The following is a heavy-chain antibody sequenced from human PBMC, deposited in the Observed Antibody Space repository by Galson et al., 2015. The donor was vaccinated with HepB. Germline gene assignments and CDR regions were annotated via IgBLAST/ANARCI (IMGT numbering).Heavy chain of an antibody. V-gene: IGHV1-69*13. CDR1: GGTFSSYA. CDR3: ARGEAAAGDYYYYGMDV. J-gene: IGHJ6*02. D-gene: IGHD6-13*01. Sequence: SVKVSCKASGGTFSSYAISWVRQAPGQGLEWMGGIIPIFGTANYAQKFQGRVTITADESTSTAYMELSSLRSEGTAVYYCARGEAAAGDYYYYGMDVWGQGTTVTVSS. CDR2: IIPIFGTA.